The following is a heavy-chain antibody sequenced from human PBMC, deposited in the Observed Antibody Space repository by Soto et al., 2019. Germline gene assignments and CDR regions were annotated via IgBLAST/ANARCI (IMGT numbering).Heavy chain of an antibody. D-gene: IGHD6-13*01. CDR1: GFTFSDHY. V-gene: IGHV3-72*01. Sequence: EVQLVESGGDLVQPGGSLRLSCAASGFTFSDHYMDWVRQAPGKGLEWVGRIRNKANSYTTEYAASVKGRFTISRDDSVNSLYLQMNSLKTEDTAVYCCARVRSSTWGYDAFDMWGQGTMVTVSS. CDR3: ARVRSSTWGYDAFDM. J-gene: IGHJ3*02. CDR2: IRNKANSYTT.